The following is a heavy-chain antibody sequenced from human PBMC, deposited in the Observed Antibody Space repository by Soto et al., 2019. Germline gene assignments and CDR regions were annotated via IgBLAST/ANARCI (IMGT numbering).Heavy chain of an antibody. CDR1: GFSLTTSGVG. J-gene: IGHJ2*01. V-gene: IGHV2-5*02. D-gene: IGHD3-22*01. Sequence: QITLKESGPTLVKPTQTLTLTCTFSGFSLTTSGVGVGWIRQPPGKALEWLALIYWDHSERYSPSLKSRLTITKDTSKNQVVLTLTNMDPVDTATYYCTRTVRWLYFDLWGRGTLVTVSS. CDR3: TRTVRWLYFDL. CDR2: IYWDHSE.